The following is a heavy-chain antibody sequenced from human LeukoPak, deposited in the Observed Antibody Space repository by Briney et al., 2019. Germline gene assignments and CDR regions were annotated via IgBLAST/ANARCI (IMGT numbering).Heavy chain of an antibody. CDR3: ARDSPSSDTIGFDY. CDR2: ISAYNGNT. D-gene: IGHD3-3*01. V-gene: IGHV1-18*01. J-gene: IGHJ4*02. CDR1: VYTFTSYG. Sequence: ASVKVSCKASVYTFTSYGISWVRQAPGQGLEWMGWISAYNGNTNYAQKLQGRVTMTTDTSTSTAYMELRSLRSDDTALYYCARDSPSSDTIGFDYWGQGTLVTVSS.